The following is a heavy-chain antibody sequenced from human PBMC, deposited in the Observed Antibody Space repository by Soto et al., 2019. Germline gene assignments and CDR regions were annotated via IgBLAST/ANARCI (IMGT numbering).Heavy chain of an antibody. D-gene: IGHD3-3*01. V-gene: IGHV1-69*06. CDR2: IVPNVGTV. J-gene: IGHJ4*02. CDR1: GGTLSSFINYH. CDR3: ARRDTSGFLRYFDH. Sequence: QMQLVQSGAEVKKPGSSVKVSCKASGGTLSSFINYHLNWVRQSPGQGHEWMGGIVPNVGTVNYAQNFHGSVRITADKATGAAYMEVSSLRSEDTALYYCARRDTSGFLRYFDHWGQGTLVTGSS.